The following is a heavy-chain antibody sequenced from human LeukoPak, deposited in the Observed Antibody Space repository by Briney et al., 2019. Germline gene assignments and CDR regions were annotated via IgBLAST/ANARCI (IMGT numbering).Heavy chain of an antibody. CDR2: ITHVGIL. Sequence: PSETLSLTCAVSGGGSFTDYSWNWIRQSPGKGLEWVGEITHVGILNYNPSLKGRVAISADTSKKQVSLKLDSMTAADTAMYYCARGRGEAAGLDHWGQGTLVTVSS. V-gene: IGHV4-34*01. D-gene: IGHD6-13*01. CDR1: GGGSFTDYS. J-gene: IGHJ4*02. CDR3: ARGRGEAAGLDH.